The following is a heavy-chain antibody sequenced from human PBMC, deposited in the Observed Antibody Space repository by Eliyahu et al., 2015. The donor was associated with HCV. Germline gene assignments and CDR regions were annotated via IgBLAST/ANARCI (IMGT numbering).Heavy chain of an antibody. CDR3: ARRDYGDLPPDV. J-gene: IGHJ6*02. D-gene: IGHD4-17*01. Sequence: QVQLQESGPGLVKPSETLSLTCTVSGGSISSSYWSWIRQTPGKGLEWIGYIYHTGTTSYNPSLKRRVTISLDRSRKQFFLKVTSVTAADTAMYYCARRDYGDLPPDVWGQGTTVTVSS. V-gene: IGHV4-59*01. CDR2: IYHTGTT. CDR1: GGSISSSY.